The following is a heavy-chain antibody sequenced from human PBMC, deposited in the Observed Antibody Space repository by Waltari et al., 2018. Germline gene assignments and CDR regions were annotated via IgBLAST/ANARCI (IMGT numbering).Heavy chain of an antibody. D-gene: IGHD2-15*01. Sequence: QVQLVQSGAEVKKPGASVKVSCKASGYTFTGNYMHWVRQAPGQGLQWSGWINPNSGGTNYAQKFQGRVTMTRDTSISTAYMELSRLRSDDTAVYYCARPPLGYCSGGSCFEPYYYYGMDVWGQGTTVTVSS. CDR2: INPNSGGT. CDR3: ARPPLGYCSGGSCFEPYYYYGMDV. V-gene: IGHV1-2*02. CDR1: GYTFTGNY. J-gene: IGHJ6*02.